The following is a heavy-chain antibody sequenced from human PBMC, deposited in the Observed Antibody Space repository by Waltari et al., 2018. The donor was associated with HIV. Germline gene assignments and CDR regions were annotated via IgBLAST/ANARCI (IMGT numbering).Heavy chain of an antibody. CDR1: GYTFTSYG. CDR3: ARGAAGYYYYVMDV. D-gene: IGHD6-13*01. Sequence: SGYTFTSYGISWVRQAPGQGLEWMGWISVYNGHTNYAQKLQGRVTITTDTSTSTAYMELRSLRSDDTAVYYCARGAAGYYYYVMDVWGQGTTVTVSS. CDR2: ISVYNGHT. J-gene: IGHJ6*02. V-gene: IGHV1-18*01.